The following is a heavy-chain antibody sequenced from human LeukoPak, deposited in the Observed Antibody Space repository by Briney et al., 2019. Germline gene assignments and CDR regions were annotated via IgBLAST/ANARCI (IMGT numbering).Heavy chain of an antibody. D-gene: IGHD4-17*01. V-gene: IGHV4-59*08. Sequence: PSETLSLTCTVSGGSISSYYWSWIRQPPGKGLEWIGYIYYSGSTNYNPSLKSRVTISVDTSKNQFSLKLSSVTAADTAVYYCATTTAFDAFDIWGQGTMVTVSS. CDR2: IYYSGST. CDR1: GGSISSYY. J-gene: IGHJ3*02. CDR3: ATTTAFDAFDI.